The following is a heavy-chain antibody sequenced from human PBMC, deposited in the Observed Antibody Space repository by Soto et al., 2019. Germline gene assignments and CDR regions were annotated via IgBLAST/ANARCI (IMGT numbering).Heavy chain of an antibody. V-gene: IGHV4-31*03. J-gene: IGHJ4*02. CDR1: GGSISSGGYY. CDR2: IYYSGST. Sequence: QVQLQESGPGLVKPSQTLSLTCTVSGGSISSGGYYWSWIRQHPGKGLEWIGYIYYSGSTYYNPSLKSRVTISVDTSKNQFSLKLSSVTAADTAVYYCARAGYYGSGSYVSLTPPRTLDYWGQGTLVTVSS. CDR3: ARAGYYGSGSYVSLTPPRTLDY. D-gene: IGHD3-10*01.